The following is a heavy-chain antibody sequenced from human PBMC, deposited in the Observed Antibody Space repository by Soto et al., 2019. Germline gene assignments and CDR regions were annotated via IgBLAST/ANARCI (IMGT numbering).Heavy chain of an antibody. CDR3: ARGALGFEP. V-gene: IGHV3-13*04. D-gene: IGHD6-6*01. CDR2: IGTSGDT. J-gene: IGHJ5*02. CDR1: GFTFSRYD. Sequence: EVQVVESGGGLVQPGGSLRLSCAASGFTFSRYDMHWVRQATGRGLEWVSGIGTSGDTYYAGSVKGRFTISRENAKNSVYLQMNRLRAGDTAVYYCARGALGFEPWGQGTLVA.